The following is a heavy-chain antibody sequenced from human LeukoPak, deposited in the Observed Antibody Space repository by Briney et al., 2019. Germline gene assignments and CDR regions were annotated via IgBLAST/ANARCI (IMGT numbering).Heavy chain of an antibody. V-gene: IGHV3-7*01. CDR3: AGVVSGAFDI. CDR2: IKQDGSEK. J-gene: IGHJ3*02. CDR1: GFTFSSYG. D-gene: IGHD2-21*02. Sequence: GGSLRLSCAASGFTFSSYGMSWVRQAPGKGLEWVANIKQDGSEKYYVDSVKGRFTISRDNAKNSLYLQMNSLRAEDTAVYYCAGVVSGAFDIWGQGTMVTVSS.